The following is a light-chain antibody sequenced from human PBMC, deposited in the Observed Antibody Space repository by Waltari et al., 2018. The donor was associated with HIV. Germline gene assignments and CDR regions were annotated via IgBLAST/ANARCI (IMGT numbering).Light chain of an antibody. CDR1: SGPVSTNYY. CDR3: VLYMGSGIWV. Sequence: QTVVTQEPSFSVSPGGTVTLTCGLSSGPVSTNYYPPWYQQTPGQAPRTLIYSTNTRSSGVPDRFSGSILGNKAALTITGAQAYDESDYYCVLYMGSGIWVFGGGTKLTVL. J-gene: IGLJ3*02. CDR2: STN. V-gene: IGLV8-61*01.